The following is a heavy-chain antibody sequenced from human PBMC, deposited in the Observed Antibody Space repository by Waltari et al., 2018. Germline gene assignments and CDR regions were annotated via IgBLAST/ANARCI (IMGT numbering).Heavy chain of an antibody. Sequence: EVQLVESGGDLVQPGVSLRLSCAASGSRFSRYWMNWVRQIPGKGLEWVALIKDDGSDKWYVDSVGGRFTVSRDNAKNSLYLEMSSLRSEDTALYYCARDYGWGALDIWGQGTMVTVSS. J-gene: IGHJ3*02. CDR2: IKDDGSDK. CDR1: GSRFSRYW. CDR3: ARDYGWGALDI. V-gene: IGHV3-7*01. D-gene: IGHD3-16*01.